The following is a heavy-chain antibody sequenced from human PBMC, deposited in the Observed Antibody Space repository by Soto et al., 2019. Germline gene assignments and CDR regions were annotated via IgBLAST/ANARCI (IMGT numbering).Heavy chain of an antibody. CDR1: GFTFTSYG. CDR3: VSDRGYGHASVPYS. V-gene: IGHV3-30*19. J-gene: IGHJ4*02. Sequence: QAHLVESGGGVVQPGRSLRLSCAASGFTFTSYGMHWVRQAPGTRLEWVAVISYDGGLQHYADSVKGRFTISRDNSKNMVLLHMNSPRAEDTAVYYCVSDRGYGHASVPYSWGQGTLVSVSS. D-gene: IGHD5-18*01. CDR2: ISYDGGLQ.